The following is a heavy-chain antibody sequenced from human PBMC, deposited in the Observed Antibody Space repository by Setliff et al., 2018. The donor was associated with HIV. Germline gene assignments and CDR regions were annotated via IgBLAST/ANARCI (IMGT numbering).Heavy chain of an antibody. CDR3: ARGLYGSASFFFDS. Sequence: SETLSLTCSVSGGSISSYYWSWIRQPAGKGLEWVGRMFVGESPNYNPSLKSRLSISVDTSKRQFSLKLTSVTAADTAVYYCARGLYGSASFFFDSWGRGTLVTVSS. D-gene: IGHD3-10*01. CDR2: MFVGESP. J-gene: IGHJ4*02. CDR1: GGSISSYY. V-gene: IGHV4-4*07.